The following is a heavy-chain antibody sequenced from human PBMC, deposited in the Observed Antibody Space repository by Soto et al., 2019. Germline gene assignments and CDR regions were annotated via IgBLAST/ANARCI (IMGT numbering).Heavy chain of an antibody. CDR3: ARIWGPYYYYGMDV. V-gene: IGHV2-26*01. CDR2: IFSNDEK. CDR1: GFSLSNARMG. D-gene: IGHD7-27*01. Sequence: QVTLKESGPVLVKPTETLTLTCTVSGFSLSNARMGVSWIRQPPGKALEWLAHIFSNDEKSYSTSPKSRLTISKDTSKSQVVLTMTNMDPVDTATYYCARIWGPYYYYGMDVWGQGTTVTVSS. J-gene: IGHJ6*02.